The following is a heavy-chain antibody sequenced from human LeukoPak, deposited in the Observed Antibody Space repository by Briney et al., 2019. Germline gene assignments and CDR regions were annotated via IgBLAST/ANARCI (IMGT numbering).Heavy chain of an antibody. V-gene: IGHV4-39*01. CDR1: GRSISTNNHY. J-gene: IGHJ3*02. Sequence: TETLSLTFTVSGRSISTNNHYWDWIRQPPVKGLEWNGNIYYSRNTYYNPSLQHRVTISVDTSKNQFSLKLSSVTAADTAVDYCARHEYRDVVDIWGQGTMVTVSS. CDR3: ARHEYRDVVDI. CDR2: IYYSRNT. D-gene: IGHD2-2*02.